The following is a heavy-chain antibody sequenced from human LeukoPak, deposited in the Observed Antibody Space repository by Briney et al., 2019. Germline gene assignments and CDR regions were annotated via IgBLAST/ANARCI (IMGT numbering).Heavy chain of an antibody. CDR2: IIPIFGTA. Sequence: ASVKVSCEASGGTFSRYAISWVRQAPGQGLEWMGGIIPIFGTANYAQKFQGRVTITTDESTSTAYMELSSLRSEDTAVYYCARDRGYSYGYFDYWGEGTLVTVSS. D-gene: IGHD5-18*01. V-gene: IGHV1-69*05. CDR1: GGTFSRYA. J-gene: IGHJ4*02. CDR3: ARDRGYSYGYFDY.